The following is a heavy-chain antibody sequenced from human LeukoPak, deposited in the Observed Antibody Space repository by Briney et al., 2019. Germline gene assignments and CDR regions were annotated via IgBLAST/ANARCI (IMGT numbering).Heavy chain of an antibody. CDR3: ARDLTRYDSSNSGPVDY. V-gene: IGHV1-18*01. Sequence: GASVKVSCKASGYTFTSYGISWVRQAPGQGLEWMGWISAYNGNTNYAQKLQGRVTMTTDTSTSTAYMELRSLRSDDTAVYYCARDLTRYDSSNSGPVDYWGQGTLVTVSS. CDR1: GYTFTSYG. D-gene: IGHD4-11*01. CDR2: ISAYNGNT. J-gene: IGHJ4*02.